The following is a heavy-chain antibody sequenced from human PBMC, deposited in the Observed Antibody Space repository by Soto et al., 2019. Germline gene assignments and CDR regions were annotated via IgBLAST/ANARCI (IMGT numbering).Heavy chain of an antibody. V-gene: IGHV1-69*13. CDR1: GGTFSSYA. Sequence: SVKVSCKASGGTFSSYAISWVRQASGQGLEWMGGIIPIFGTANYAQKFQGRVTITADESTSTAYMELSSLRSEDTAVYYCARVNSGYDSVHFDYWGQGTLVTVSS. D-gene: IGHD5-12*01. CDR3: ARVNSGYDSVHFDY. J-gene: IGHJ4*02. CDR2: IIPIFGTA.